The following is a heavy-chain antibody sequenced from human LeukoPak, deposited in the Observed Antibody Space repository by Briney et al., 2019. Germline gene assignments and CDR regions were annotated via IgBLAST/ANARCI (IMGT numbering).Heavy chain of an antibody. CDR2: ISGSGGST. CDR1: GFTFSSYA. V-gene: IGHV3-23*01. CDR3: AKDREDLRFLEWLKLDPPHYYMDV. J-gene: IGHJ6*03. D-gene: IGHD3-3*01. Sequence: GGSLRLSCAASGFTFSSYAMSWVRQAPGKGLEWVSAISGSGGSTYYADSVKGRFTISRDNSKNTLYLQMNSLSAEDTAVYYCAKDREDLRFLEWLKLDPPHYYMDVWGKGTTVTVSS.